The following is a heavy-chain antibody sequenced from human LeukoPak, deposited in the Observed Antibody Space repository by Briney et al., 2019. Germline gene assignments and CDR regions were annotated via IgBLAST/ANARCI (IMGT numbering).Heavy chain of an antibody. CDR3: ARVVVGATTFGY. V-gene: IGHV1-2*02. J-gene: IGHJ4*02. D-gene: IGHD1-26*01. Sequence: ASVKVSCKASGYTFTGYYMHWVRQAPGQGLEWMGWINPNSGATNYAQKFQGRVTMTRDTSTSTAYMELSRLRSDDTAVYYCARVVVGATTFGYWGQGTLVTVSS. CDR1: GYTFTGYY. CDR2: INPNSGAT.